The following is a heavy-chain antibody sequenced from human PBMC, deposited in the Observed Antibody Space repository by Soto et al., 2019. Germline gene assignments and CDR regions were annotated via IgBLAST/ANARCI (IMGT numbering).Heavy chain of an antibody. Sequence: LRLSCAASGFTFSDYYMSWIRQAPGKGLEWVSYISSSSSYTNYADSVKGRFTISRDNAKNSLYLQMNSLRAEDTAVYYCARVVHYYGSGSYYGPYFDYWGQGTLVTVSS. CDR2: ISSSSSYT. CDR1: GFTFSDYY. J-gene: IGHJ4*02. CDR3: ARVVHYYGSGSYYGPYFDY. D-gene: IGHD3-10*01. V-gene: IGHV3-11*05.